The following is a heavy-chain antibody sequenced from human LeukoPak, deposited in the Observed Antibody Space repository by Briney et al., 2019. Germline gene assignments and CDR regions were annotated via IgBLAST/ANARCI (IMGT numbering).Heavy chain of an antibody. CDR1: GFTFSSYA. V-gene: IGHV3-30*09. Sequence: PGGSLRLSCAASGFTFSSYAMHWVRQAPGKGLEWVTVISYDGSYKYYADSVKGRFAISRDNAKNSLYLQLSSLRVEDTAVYYCARVGAWELQRVFEYWGQGTLVTVSS. CDR2: ISYDGSYK. CDR3: ARVGAWELQRVFEY. J-gene: IGHJ4*02. D-gene: IGHD1-26*01.